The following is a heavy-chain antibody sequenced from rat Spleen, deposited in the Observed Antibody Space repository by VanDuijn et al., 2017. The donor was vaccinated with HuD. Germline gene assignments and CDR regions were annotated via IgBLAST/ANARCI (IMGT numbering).Heavy chain of an antibody. D-gene: IGHD1-2*01. CDR2: ISYDGSST. CDR3: TTDPYSSYIPSYFDY. Sequence: EVQLVESGGGLVQPGRSLKLSCAASGFTFSNYDMAWVRQAPTKGLEWVASISYDGSSTYYRDSVKGRFTISRDNAKSTLYLQMDSLRSEDTATYYCTTDPYSSYIPSYFDYWGQGVMVTVSS. CDR1: GFTFSNYD. V-gene: IGHV5-20*01. J-gene: IGHJ2*01.